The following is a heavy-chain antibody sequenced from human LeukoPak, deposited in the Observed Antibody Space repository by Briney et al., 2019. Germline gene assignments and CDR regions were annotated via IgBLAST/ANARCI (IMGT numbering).Heavy chain of an antibody. Sequence: PGGSLRLSCAASGFTFSRYAMSWVRQAPGKGLEWVAVIWYDGSNTYYADSVKGRVTISRDNSKNTLYLQMNSMRAEDTAVYYCARDEQWLAIDYWGQGTLVTVSS. CDR1: GFTFSRYA. D-gene: IGHD6-19*01. CDR2: IWYDGSNT. CDR3: ARDEQWLAIDY. V-gene: IGHV3-33*08. J-gene: IGHJ4*02.